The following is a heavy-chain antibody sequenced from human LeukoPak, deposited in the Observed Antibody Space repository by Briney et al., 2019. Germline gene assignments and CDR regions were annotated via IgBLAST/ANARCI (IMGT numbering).Heavy chain of an antibody. V-gene: IGHV3-30*03. J-gene: IGHJ4*02. CDR1: GFTFSSHG. Sequence: GGSLRLSCAASGFTFSSHGMHWVRQAPGKGLEWVAVISYDGSNKYYADSVKGRFTISRDNSKNTLYLQMNSLRAEDTAVYYCVYSSSWYYFDYWGQGTLVTVSS. CDR3: VYSSSWYYFDY. D-gene: IGHD6-13*01. CDR2: ISYDGSNK.